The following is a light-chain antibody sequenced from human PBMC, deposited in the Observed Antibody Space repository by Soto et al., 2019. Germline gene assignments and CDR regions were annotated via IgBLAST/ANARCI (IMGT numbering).Light chain of an antibody. V-gene: IGKV3-15*01. Sequence: EIVMTQSPATLSVSPGERATLSCRASQSVSSNLAWYQQKPGQAPRLLIYGASTRATGIPARFSGSGSGTEFTLTISSLQPEDFATYYCQQSHSIPYTFGQGTKLEIK. J-gene: IGKJ2*01. CDR3: QQSHSIPYT. CDR1: QSVSSN. CDR2: GAS.